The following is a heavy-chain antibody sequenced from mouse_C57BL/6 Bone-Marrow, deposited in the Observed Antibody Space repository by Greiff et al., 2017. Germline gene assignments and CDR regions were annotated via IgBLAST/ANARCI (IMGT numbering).Heavy chain of an antibody. J-gene: IGHJ2*01. Sequence: EVQLVESGPGLVKPSQSLSLTCSVTGYSITSGYYWNWIRQFPGNKLEWMGYISYDGSNNYNPSLKNRISITRDTSKNQFFLKLNSVTTEDTATYYCARIYYDYDEYYFDYWGQGTTLTVSS. D-gene: IGHD2-4*01. CDR2: ISYDGSN. V-gene: IGHV3-6*01. CDR3: ARIYYDYDEYYFDY. CDR1: GYSITSGYY.